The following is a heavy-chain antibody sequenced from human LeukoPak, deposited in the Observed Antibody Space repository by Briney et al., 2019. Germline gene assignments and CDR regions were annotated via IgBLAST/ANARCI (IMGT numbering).Heavy chain of an antibody. V-gene: IGHV3-21*01. D-gene: IGHD2-2*01. CDR3: ARGYCSSTSCHPYFDY. CDR1: GFTFSSYS. Sequence: GGSLRLSCAASGFTFSSYSMNWVRQAPGKGLEWVSSISSSSSYIYYADSVKGRFTISRDNAKNSLYLQMNSLRAEDTAVYYCARGYCSSTSCHPYFDYWGQGTLVTVSS. J-gene: IGHJ4*02. CDR2: ISSSSSYI.